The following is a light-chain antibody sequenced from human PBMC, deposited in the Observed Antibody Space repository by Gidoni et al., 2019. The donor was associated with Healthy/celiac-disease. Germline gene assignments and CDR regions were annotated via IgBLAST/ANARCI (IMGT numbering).Light chain of an antibody. V-gene: IGKV1-27*01. Sequence: DIQMTQSPSSLSASVGDRVTITCRASQGISNYLAWYQQKPGKVPKLLIYAASTLQSGVPSRFSGSGSGTDFTLTISSLQPEDVATYYCQKYNSALGGLTFXGXTKVEIK. J-gene: IGKJ4*01. CDR1: QGISNY. CDR2: AAS. CDR3: QKYNSALGGLT.